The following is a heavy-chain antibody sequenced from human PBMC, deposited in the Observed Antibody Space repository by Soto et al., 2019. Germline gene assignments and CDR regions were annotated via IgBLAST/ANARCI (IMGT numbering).Heavy chain of an antibody. D-gene: IGHD3-22*01. Sequence: GGSLRLSCAASGFTFSSYAMSWVRQAPGKGLEWVSAISDSGDKTYYADSVTGRFTVSRDNSKNTLYLQMNSLRAEDTAVYFCAKDPNDYDSSAYYVDYWGRGTLVTVSS. V-gene: IGHV3-23*01. CDR2: ISDSGDKT. J-gene: IGHJ4*02. CDR3: AKDPNDYDSSAYYVDY. CDR1: GFTFSSYA.